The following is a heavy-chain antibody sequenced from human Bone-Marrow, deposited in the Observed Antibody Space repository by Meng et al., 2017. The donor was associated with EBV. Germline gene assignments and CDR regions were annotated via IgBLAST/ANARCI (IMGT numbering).Heavy chain of an antibody. CDR1: GYTFTYST. CDR3: ARAHDSSGYYPLT. V-gene: IGHV7-4-1*02. J-gene: IGHJ5*02. CDR2: INTNTGNP. D-gene: IGHD3-22*01. Sequence: QGPLVQSGSELKKPGASVKFSCKASGYTFTYSTMNWVRQAPGQGLEWLGWINTNTGNPTYAQGFTGRFVFSLDTSVSTAYLQISGLKAEDTAVYYCARAHDSSGYYPLTWGQGTLVTVSS.